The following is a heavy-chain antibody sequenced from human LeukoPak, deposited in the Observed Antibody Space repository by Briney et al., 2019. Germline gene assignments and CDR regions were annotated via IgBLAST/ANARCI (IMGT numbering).Heavy chain of an antibody. Sequence: PSETLSLTCTVSGYSISSGYYWGCIRQPPGKGLEWIGSIYHSGRTYYNPSLKSRVTISVDPSKNQFSLKLSSVTAADTAVFYCARVLVATISVYYFDYWGQGTLVTVSS. V-gene: IGHV4-38-2*02. D-gene: IGHD5-12*01. CDR1: GYSISSGYY. CDR2: IYHSGRT. CDR3: ARVLVATISVYYFDY. J-gene: IGHJ4*02.